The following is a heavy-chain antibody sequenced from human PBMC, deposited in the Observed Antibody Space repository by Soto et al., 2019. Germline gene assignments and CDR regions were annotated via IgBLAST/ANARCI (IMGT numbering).Heavy chain of an antibody. CDR3: ARARGIAAAGTKVALKMNYYYYYYGMDV. CDR2: ISYDGSNK. CDR1: GFTFSSYA. V-gene: IGHV3-30-3*01. Sequence: GGSLRLSCAASGFTFSSYAMHWVRQAPGKGLEWVAVISYDGSNKYYADSVKGRFTISRDNSKNTLYLQMNSLRAEDTAVYYCARARGIAAAGTKVALKMNYYYYYYGMDVWGQGTTVTVSS. J-gene: IGHJ6*02. D-gene: IGHD6-13*01.